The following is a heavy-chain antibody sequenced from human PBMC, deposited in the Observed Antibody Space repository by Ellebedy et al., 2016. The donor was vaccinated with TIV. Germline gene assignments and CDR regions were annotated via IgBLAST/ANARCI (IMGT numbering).Heavy chain of an antibody. V-gene: IGHV3-7*01. D-gene: IGHD4-17*01. Sequence: PGGSLRLSCAASGFSFRSYWMSWVRQAPGKGLEWVANIYQDGSDEYYVDSLKGRFTISRDNAINSLFLQMNRLRAGDTAVYYCARRGSYGDYAVQVNSWFDRWGRGTLVTVSS. J-gene: IGHJ5*02. CDR2: IYQDGSDE. CDR3: ARRGSYGDYAVQVNSWFDR. CDR1: GFSFRSYW.